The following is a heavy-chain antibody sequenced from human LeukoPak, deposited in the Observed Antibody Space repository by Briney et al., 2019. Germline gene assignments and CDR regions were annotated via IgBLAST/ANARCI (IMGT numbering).Heavy chain of an antibody. V-gene: IGHV3-23*01. CDR3: AKARYGSSSYFDY. CDR1: GFTFSSYA. D-gene: IGHD6-6*01. Sequence: GGSLRLSCAASGFTFSSYAMSWVRQAPGKGLEWVSAISGSGGSTYYADSVEGRFTISRDNSKNTLYLQMNSLKAEDTAVYYCAKARYGSSSYFDYWGQGTLVTVSS. J-gene: IGHJ4*02. CDR2: ISGSGGST.